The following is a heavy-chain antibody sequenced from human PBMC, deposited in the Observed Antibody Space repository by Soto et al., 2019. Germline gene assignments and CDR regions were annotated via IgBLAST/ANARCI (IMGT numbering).Heavy chain of an antibody. V-gene: IGHV5-51*03. CDR3: AKSRASSSSYDFHY. J-gene: IGHJ4*02. Sequence: EVRLVQSGAEVKKPGESLRISCQGSGFTFSNYWIAWVRQVPGRGLELMGVIYPGDSDTRYTPSFEGQVTIAADRSISLAYLQWSSLEASDSAIYYCAKSRASSSSYDFHYWGQGTLVTVSS. CDR1: GFTFSNYW. D-gene: IGHD3-16*01. CDR2: IYPGDSDT.